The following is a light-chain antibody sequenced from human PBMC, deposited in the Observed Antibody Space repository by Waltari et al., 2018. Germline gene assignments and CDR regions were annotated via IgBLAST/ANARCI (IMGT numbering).Light chain of an antibody. Sequence: DIQMTQSPASVSASVGDRVTITCRASQDISSWLAWYQQKPGKAPKLLIYTASSLQSGVPSRFSDSGSGTAFTLTITSLQPEDFATYYCQQVDSFPLTFGGGTKVDIK. CDR1: QDISSW. CDR3: QQVDSFPLT. CDR2: TAS. V-gene: IGKV1-12*01. J-gene: IGKJ4*01.